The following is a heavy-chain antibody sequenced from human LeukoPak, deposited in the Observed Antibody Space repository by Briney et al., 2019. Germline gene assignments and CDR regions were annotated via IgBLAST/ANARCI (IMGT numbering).Heavy chain of an antibody. Sequence: GGSLRLSCAASGFSVSGNFMSWVRQAPGKGLEWVSVIYSGGTTYYADSVRGRFTISRGNYKNTLYLQMNSLRAEDTAVYYCARDGYGNNYMDVWGKGTTVIVSS. V-gene: IGHV3-53*01. CDR1: GFSVSGNF. D-gene: IGHD5-18*01. J-gene: IGHJ6*03. CDR2: IYSGGTT. CDR3: ARDGYGNNYMDV.